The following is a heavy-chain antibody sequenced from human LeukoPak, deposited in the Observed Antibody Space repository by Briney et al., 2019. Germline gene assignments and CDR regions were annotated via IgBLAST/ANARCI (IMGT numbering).Heavy chain of an antibody. V-gene: IGHV4-34*01. CDR1: GASVTSAY. CDR3: AGVLGAPGH. CDR2: INHAGTT. J-gene: IGHJ4*02. D-gene: IGHD3-10*01. Sequence: PSETLSLTCAINGASVTSAYWNCIRQPPGKGLEWIGEINHAGTTSYNPSLKSRVTISVDMSKNQFSLNLTSVTAADTAVYYCAGVLGAPGHWGPGTLVTVSS.